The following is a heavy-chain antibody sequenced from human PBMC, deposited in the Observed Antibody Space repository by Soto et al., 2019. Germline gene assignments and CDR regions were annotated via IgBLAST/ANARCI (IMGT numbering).Heavy chain of an antibody. Sequence: SETLSLTCTVSGGSIRSTTYYWGWIRQSPGKGLEWIASIYYTGTTYYNPSLKGRVNISLDMSKNQFSLNLSSVTAADTAVYYCATHNWNLDPWGQGTLVTVSS. J-gene: IGHJ1*01. CDR3: ATHNWNLDP. CDR2: IYYTGTT. D-gene: IGHD1-7*01. V-gene: IGHV4-39*01. CDR1: GGSIRSTTYY.